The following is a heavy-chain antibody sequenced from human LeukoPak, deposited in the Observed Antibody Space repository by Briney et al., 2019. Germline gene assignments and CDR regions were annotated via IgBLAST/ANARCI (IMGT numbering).Heavy chain of an antibody. J-gene: IGHJ4*02. V-gene: IGHV3-23*01. D-gene: IGHD3-10*01. CDR3: ARDNPKALWFGEELGLFDY. Sequence: GGSLRLSCAASGFTFSSYAMSWVRQAPGKGLEWVSAISGSGGSTYYADSVKGRFTISRDNSKNTLYLQMNSLRAEDTAVYYCARDNPKALWFGEELGLFDYWGQGTLVTVSS. CDR1: GFTFSSYA. CDR2: ISGSGGST.